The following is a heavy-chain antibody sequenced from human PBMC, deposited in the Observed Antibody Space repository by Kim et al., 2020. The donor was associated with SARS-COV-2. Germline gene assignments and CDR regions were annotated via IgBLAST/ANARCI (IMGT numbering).Heavy chain of an antibody. V-gene: IGHV4-39*07. J-gene: IGHJ4*02. D-gene: IGHD3-10*01. CDR3: ASGTYGSGSYEGVGY. Sequence: PSLKSRVTISVETSKTRFSLKLSSVTAADTAVYYCASGTYGSGSYEGVGYWGQGTLVTVSS.